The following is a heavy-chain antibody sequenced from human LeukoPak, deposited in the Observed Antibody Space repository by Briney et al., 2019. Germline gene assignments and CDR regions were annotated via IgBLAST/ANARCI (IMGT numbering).Heavy chain of an antibody. CDR3: ASLVYYYYYMDV. CDR2: IKQDGSEK. J-gene: IGHJ6*03. V-gene: IGHV3-7*01. Sequence: PGGSLGLSCAASGFTFSSYWMSWVRQAPGKGLEGVANIKQDGSEKYYVDSVKGRFTISRDNAKNSLYLQMNSLRAEDTAVYYCASLVYYYYYMDVWGKGTTVTVSS. D-gene: IGHD2-15*01. CDR1: GFTFSSYW.